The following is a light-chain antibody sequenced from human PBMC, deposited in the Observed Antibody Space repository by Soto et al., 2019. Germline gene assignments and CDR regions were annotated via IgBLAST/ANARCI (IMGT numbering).Light chain of an antibody. Sequence: QMTQSPSTLSASVGDRVTITCRASQSISSWLAWYQQKPGKAPKLLIYKASSLESGVPSRFSGSGSGTEFTLTISSLQPDDFATYYCQQYNSSPWTFGQGTKVEIK. CDR1: QSISSW. CDR3: QQYNSSPWT. J-gene: IGKJ1*01. V-gene: IGKV1-5*03. CDR2: KAS.